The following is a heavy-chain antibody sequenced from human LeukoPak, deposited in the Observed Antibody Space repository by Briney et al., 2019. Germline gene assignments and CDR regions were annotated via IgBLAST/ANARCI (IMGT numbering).Heavy chain of an antibody. J-gene: IGHJ3*02. CDR1: GFTFSSYS. D-gene: IGHD2-21*01. CDR2: ISSDSNYI. Sequence: GGSLRLSCAASGFTFSSYSMNWVRQAPGKGLEWVSSISSDSNYIYYTDSVKGRFTISRDNAKNLLYLQMNSLRAEDTAVYYCAAVSYLAFDIWGQGTMVTVSS. V-gene: IGHV3-21*01. CDR3: AAVSYLAFDI.